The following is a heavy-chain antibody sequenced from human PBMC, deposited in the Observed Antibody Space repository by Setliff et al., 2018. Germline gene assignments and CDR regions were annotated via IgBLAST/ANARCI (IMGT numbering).Heavy chain of an antibody. Sequence: PSETLSLTCDVSGASISSGHYWGWIRQPPGKGLEWIATIYHKGRTYFNPSLQSRVTMSLDRSKNQFSLRLTSVTAADTAVYYCARVRMVQGYYEFDYWGQGTLVTVSS. CDR3: ARVRMVQGYYEFDY. V-gene: IGHV4-38-2*01. J-gene: IGHJ4*02. CDR2: IYHKGRT. CDR1: GASISSGHY. D-gene: IGHD3-10*01.